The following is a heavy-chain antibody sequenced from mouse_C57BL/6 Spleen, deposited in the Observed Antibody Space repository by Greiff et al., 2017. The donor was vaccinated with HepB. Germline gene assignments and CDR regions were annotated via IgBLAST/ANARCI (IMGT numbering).Heavy chain of an antibody. V-gene: IGHV1-80*01. CDR1: GYAFSSYW. Sequence: QVQLQQSGAELVKPGASVKISCKASGYAFSSYWMNWVKQRPGKGLEWIGQIYPGDGDTNYNGKFKGKATLTAAKSSSTAYMQLSSLTSEDSAVYFCATKQRDYGSSYGWFAYWGQGTLVTVSA. CDR2: IYPGDGDT. J-gene: IGHJ3*01. CDR3: ATKQRDYGSSYGWFAY. D-gene: IGHD1-1*01.